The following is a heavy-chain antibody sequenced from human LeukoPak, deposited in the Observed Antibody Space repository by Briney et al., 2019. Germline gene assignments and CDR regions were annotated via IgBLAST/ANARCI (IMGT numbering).Heavy chain of an antibody. V-gene: IGHV4-4*07. CDR1: GDSMSGYS. Sequence: PSETLSLTCTISGDSMSGYSWSWLRQPAGKELEWIGRVYSSGFTEYNLSLDGRVTMVIETSQSQFSLKLDSVTAADTAAYYCARVHIVTGTYFDSWGQGALVTVSS. CDR2: VYSSGFT. CDR3: ARVHIVTGTYFDS. J-gene: IGHJ4*02. D-gene: IGHD3-10*01.